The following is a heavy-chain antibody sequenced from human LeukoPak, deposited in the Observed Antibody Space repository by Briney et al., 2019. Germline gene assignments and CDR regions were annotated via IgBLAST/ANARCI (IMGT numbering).Heavy chain of an antibody. CDR2: LLYSGDT. V-gene: IGHV4-59*01. CDR1: GASISGYY. J-gene: IGHJ4*02. CDR3: ARVDEYGDSILDY. Sequence: SETLSLTCTVSGASISGYYWNWIRQPPGKGLEWIGYLLYSGDTNHNPSLKSRVTMSVDTSKNQFSLKLSSVTAADTAVYYCARVDEYGDSILDYWGQGTLVTVSS. D-gene: IGHD4-17*01.